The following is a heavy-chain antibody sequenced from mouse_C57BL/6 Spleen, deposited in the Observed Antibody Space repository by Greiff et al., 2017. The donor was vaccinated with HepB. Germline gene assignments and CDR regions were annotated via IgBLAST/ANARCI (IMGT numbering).Heavy chain of an antibody. V-gene: IGHV1-50*01. Sequence: VQLQQSGAELVKPGASVRLSCKASGYTFTSYWMQWVKQRPGQGLEWIGEIDPSDSYTNYNQKFKGKATLTVDTSSSTAYMQLSSLTSEDSAVYYCARQKRVIGYDTTYFDYWGQGTTLTVSS. D-gene: IGHD2-3*01. CDR3: ARQKRVIGYDTTYFDY. J-gene: IGHJ2*01. CDR2: IDPSDSYT. CDR1: GYTFTSYW.